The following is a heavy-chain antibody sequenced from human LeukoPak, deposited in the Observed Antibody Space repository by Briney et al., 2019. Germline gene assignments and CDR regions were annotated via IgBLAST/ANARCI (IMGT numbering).Heavy chain of an antibody. V-gene: IGHV5-51*01. CDR3: ARRYYGSGSYYNWFDP. CDR2: IYPGDSDT. J-gene: IGHJ5*02. D-gene: IGHD3-10*01. Sequence: TGESLKISCKGSGYSFTSSWIAWVGQMPGKGLEWMGIIYPGDSDTRYSPSFQGQVTISADKSISTSYLQWSSMKASETAMYYCARRYYGSGSYYNWFDPWGQGTLVTVSS. CDR1: GYSFTSSW.